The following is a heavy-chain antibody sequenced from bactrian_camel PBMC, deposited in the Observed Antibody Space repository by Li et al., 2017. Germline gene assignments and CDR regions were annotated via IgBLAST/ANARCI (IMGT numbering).Heavy chain of an antibody. CDR1: AVGTYA. CDR3: AALHGGYFYTARVFCGAKAYLYY. Sequence: HVQLVESGGGLVEPGGSLRLSCAVSAVGTYAMAWFRQAPGKEREGVAAIDSDGSTRYADSVKGRFTISKDNAKNTLHLQMNSLKPEDTAMYYCAALHGGYFYTARVFCGAKAYLYYWGQGTQVTVS. D-gene: IGHD2*01. J-gene: IGHJ4*01. V-gene: IGHV3S53*01. CDR2: IDSDGST.